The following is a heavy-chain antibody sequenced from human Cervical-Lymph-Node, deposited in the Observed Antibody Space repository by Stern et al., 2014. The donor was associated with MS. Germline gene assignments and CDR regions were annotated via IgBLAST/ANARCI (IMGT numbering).Heavy chain of an antibody. CDR3: TRAVGGVGRE. CDR1: GYTFTNYY. J-gene: IGHJ4*02. V-gene: IGHV1-46*01. Sequence: QMQLVQSGPEVKKPGASVMVSCKTSGYTFTNYYINWVRQAPGQGLEWMGIINPNGSVTASVKKFQGRLTMTRDTTTTTVYMSLITRTSEDTAMYYCTRAVGGVGREWGQGTLVVVSS. D-gene: IGHD3-16*01. CDR2: INPNGSVT.